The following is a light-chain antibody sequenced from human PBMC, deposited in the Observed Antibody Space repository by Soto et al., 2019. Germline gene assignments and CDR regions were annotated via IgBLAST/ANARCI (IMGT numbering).Light chain of an antibody. J-gene: IGKJ1*01. V-gene: IGKV3-20*01. CDR1: QSVSSNY. CDR3: QHYASSLT. Sequence: EIVLTQSPGTLSLSPGERATLSCRASQSVSSNYLAWYQQKPGQSPRLLIYGASSRATGIPDRFSGSGSGTDFTLTISRLEPEDFAVYYCQHYASSLTFGQGTKVEIK. CDR2: GAS.